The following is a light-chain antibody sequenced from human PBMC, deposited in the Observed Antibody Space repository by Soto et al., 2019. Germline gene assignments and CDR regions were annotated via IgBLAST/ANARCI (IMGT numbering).Light chain of an antibody. J-gene: IGKJ1*01. CDR3: HQYNYYRPT. Sequence: GDRVTITCRASQPISTWLAWYQEKPGKAPKLLIYDASSLEGGVPSRFSGSGSGTEFTLTISSLQPEDFATYYCHQYNYYRPTFGQGTKVDIK. CDR2: DAS. CDR1: QPISTW. V-gene: IGKV1-5*01.